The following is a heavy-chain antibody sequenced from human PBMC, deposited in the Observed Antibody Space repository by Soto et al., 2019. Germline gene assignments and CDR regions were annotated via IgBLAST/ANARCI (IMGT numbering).Heavy chain of an antibody. CDR1: DVSISSYY. CDR3: ARDVGYYGSGSYSRFDP. Sequence: QVQLQESGPGLVKPSETLSLTCTVSDVSISSYYWSWIRQPPGKGLEWIGYIYHSGSTKYNPSLKRRVSMSMDTSKNQFSLKLTSVTAADTAVYYCARDVGYYGSGSYSRFDPWGQGTLVTVSS. CDR2: IYHSGST. J-gene: IGHJ5*02. D-gene: IGHD3-10*01. V-gene: IGHV4-59*01.